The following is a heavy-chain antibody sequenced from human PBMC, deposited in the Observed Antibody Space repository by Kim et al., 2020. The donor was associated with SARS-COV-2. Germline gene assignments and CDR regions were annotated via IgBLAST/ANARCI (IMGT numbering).Heavy chain of an antibody. Sequence: ASVKVSCKASGYTFDTFSLYWVRQAPGQRFEWMGWINGGNGNTRYSQTFQGRVTITRDRAATTAYMELSSLTSKDTAVYYCAREGSGSYNWLDPWGQGTLVTVSS. CDR2: INGGNGNT. D-gene: IGHD3-10*01. V-gene: IGHV1-3*01. CDR3: AREGSGSYNWLDP. CDR1: GYTFDTFS. J-gene: IGHJ5*02.